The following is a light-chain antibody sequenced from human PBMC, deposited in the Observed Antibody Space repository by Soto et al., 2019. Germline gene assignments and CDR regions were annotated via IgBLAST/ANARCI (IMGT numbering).Light chain of an antibody. J-gene: IGKJ2*01. CDR3: QQSDSTAYT. V-gene: IGKV1-39*01. CDR1: QSIRSY. CDR2: AAS. Sequence: DIQMTQSPSSLSASVGDRFTITCRARQSIRSYLYWYQQNPGKAPKLLIYAASRLQRGVPSRFSGSGSGTEITLTNSSLQREDFATYYWQQSDSTAYTFGKRTKLEIK.